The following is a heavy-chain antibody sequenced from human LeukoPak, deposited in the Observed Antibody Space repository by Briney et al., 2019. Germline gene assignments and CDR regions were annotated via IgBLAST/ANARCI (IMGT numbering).Heavy chain of an antibody. CDR3: TYGGYPLTF. CDR2: IYSNGDT. Sequence: GGSLRLSCAASGFTFSSYSMNWVRQPPGKGPEWISIIYSNGDTRYADSVKGRFTFSRDNFKNTLYLQMNSLRAEDTAVYYCTYGGYPLTFWGQGTLVSVSS. J-gene: IGHJ4*02. D-gene: IGHD4-17*01. CDR1: GFTFSSYS. V-gene: IGHV3-66*01.